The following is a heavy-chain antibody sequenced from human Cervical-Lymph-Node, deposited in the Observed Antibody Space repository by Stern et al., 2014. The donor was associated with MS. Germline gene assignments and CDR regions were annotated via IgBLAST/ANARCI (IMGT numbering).Heavy chain of an antibody. CDR3: TTIDDYHYYAMDV. CDR1: GFNFINAW. D-gene: IGHD3-16*02. CDR2: IRPTPDGGTK. V-gene: IGHV3-15*01. Sequence: EVQLVESGGGLVKPGGSLRLSCAASGFNFINAWMTWVRQTPGKGLEWVGRIRPTPDGGTKDYAAPVEDRFTISRDDSKNMLYLQINSLKTEDTAVYFCTTIDDYHYYAMDVWGQGTTVTVAS. J-gene: IGHJ6*02.